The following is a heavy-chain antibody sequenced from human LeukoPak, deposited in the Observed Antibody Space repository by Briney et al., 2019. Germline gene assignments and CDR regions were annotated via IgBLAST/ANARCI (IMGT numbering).Heavy chain of an antibody. Sequence: SETLSLTCTVSGGSLSSYYWSWIRQPPGKGLEWIGYIYYSGSTNYNPSLKSRVTISVDTSKNQFSLKLSSVTAADTAVYYCARGGWGAVTTHFDYWGQGTLVTVSS. J-gene: IGHJ4*02. CDR1: GGSLSSYY. CDR3: ARGGWGAVTTHFDY. V-gene: IGHV4-59*01. CDR2: IYYSGST. D-gene: IGHD4-17*01.